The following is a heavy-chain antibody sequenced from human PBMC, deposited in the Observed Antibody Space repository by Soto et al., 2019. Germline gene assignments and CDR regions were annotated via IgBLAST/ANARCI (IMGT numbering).Heavy chain of an antibody. CDR1: GGTFSSYA. J-gene: IGHJ4*02. D-gene: IGHD3-10*01. CDR3: ANSQAREYYFDY. V-gene: IGHV1-69*13. Sequence: SVKVSCKASGGTFSSYAISWVRQAPGQGLEWMGGIIPIFGTANYAQKFQGRVTITADESTSTAYMELSSLRSEDTAVYYCANSQAREYYFDYWGQGTLVTVSS. CDR2: IIPIFGTA.